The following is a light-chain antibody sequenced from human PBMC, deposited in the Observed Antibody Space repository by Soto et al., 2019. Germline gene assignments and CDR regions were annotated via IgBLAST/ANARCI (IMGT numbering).Light chain of an antibody. V-gene: IGKV3-20*01. CDR2: GAS. CDR1: QSVSSSH. J-gene: IGKJ1*01. CDR3: QQYGSSLTWT. Sequence: EIVLTQSPGTLSSSPGERATLSCRASQSVSSSHLAWYQQKPGQAPRLLIYGASSRATGIPDRFSGSGSGTDFTLTISRLEPEDFAVYYCQQYGSSLTWTFGQGTKVEIK.